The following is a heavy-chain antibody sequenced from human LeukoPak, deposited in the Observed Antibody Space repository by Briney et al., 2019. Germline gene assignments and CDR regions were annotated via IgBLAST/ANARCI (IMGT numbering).Heavy chain of an antibody. CDR2: IYTSGST. Sequence: SETLSLTCTVSGGSISSYYWSWIRQPAGKGLEWIGRIYTSGSTNYNPSLKSRVTMSVDTSKNQFSLKLSSVTAADTAVYYCARMGRIVGAHIPAAPVDYWGQGTLVTVSS. D-gene: IGHD1-26*01. CDR1: GGSISSYY. J-gene: IGHJ4*02. CDR3: ARMGRIVGAHIPAAPVDY. V-gene: IGHV4-4*07.